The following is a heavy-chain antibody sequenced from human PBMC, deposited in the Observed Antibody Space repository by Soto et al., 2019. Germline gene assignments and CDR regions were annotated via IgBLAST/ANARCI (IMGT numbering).Heavy chain of an antibody. V-gene: IGHV1-18*01. CDR3: ARGRYGDY. CDR1: GYTFTSYG. D-gene: IGHD1-1*01. J-gene: IGHJ4*02. Sequence: QVHLVQSGAEVKKPGASLKVSCKVSGYTFTSYGITWVRQAPGQGLEWMGWISAHNGNTDYAQKLQGRVTVTRDTSTSTAYMELRSLRSDDTAVYYCARGRYGDYWGQGALVTVSS. CDR2: ISAHNGNT.